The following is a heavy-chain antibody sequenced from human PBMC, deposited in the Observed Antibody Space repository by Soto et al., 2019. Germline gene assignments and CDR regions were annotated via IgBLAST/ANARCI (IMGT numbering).Heavy chain of an antibody. CDR3: ARENIVVVPAAMALYYYYGMDV. V-gene: IGHV4-4*07. CDR2: IYTSGST. D-gene: IGHD2-2*01. J-gene: IGHJ6*02. Sequence: SETLSLTCTVSGGSISSYYWSWIRQPAGKGLEWIGRIYTSGSTNYNPSLKSRVTMSVDTSKNQFSLKLSSVPAADTAVYYCARENIVVVPAAMALYYYYGMDVWGQGTTVTVSS. CDR1: GGSISSYY.